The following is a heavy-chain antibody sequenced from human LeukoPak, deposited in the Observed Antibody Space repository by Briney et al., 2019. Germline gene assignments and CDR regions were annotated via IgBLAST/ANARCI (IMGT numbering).Heavy chain of an antibody. Sequence: GASVKVSCKASGYTFTSSYMHWVRQAPGQGLEWMGIINPSGGSTSYAQKFQGRVTMSRDTSTSTVHMELSSLRSEDTAVYYCARAQLEGPLLDDYWGQGTLVTVSS. J-gene: IGHJ4*02. V-gene: IGHV1-46*01. D-gene: IGHD1-1*01. CDR2: INPSGGST. CDR1: GYTFTSSY. CDR3: ARAQLEGPLLDDY.